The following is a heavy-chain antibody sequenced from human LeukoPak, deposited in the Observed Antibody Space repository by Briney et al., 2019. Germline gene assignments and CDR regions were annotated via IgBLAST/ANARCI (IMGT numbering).Heavy chain of an antibody. CDR2: IYSGGST. D-gene: IGHD3-22*01. V-gene: IGHV3-53*01. CDR3: XXXXXXXXXVVAKNLFTQGDY. J-gene: IGHJ4*02. Sequence: GGFLRLSCAASGFTVSSNYMSWVRQAPGKGLEWVSVIYSGGSTYYADSVKGRFTISRDNSKNTLYLQMNSLRAEDTAVYYCXXXXXXXXXVVAKNLFTQGDYWGQGTLVTVSS. CDR1: GFTVSSNY.